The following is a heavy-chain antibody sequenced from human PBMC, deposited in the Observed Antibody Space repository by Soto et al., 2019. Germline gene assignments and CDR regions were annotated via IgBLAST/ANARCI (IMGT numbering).Heavy chain of an antibody. D-gene: IGHD2-21*02. CDR1: GGSISSYY. V-gene: IGHV4-59*12. Sequence: SETLSLTCTVSGGSISSYYWGWIRQPPGKGLEWIGYIFYSGSTNYNPSLEGRVTISLDTSKNQVSLRLTSVTAADTAVYYCARDTIVVVPGYAFDIWGQGTTVTVSS. CDR3: ARDTIVVVPGYAFDI. J-gene: IGHJ3*02. CDR2: IFYSGST.